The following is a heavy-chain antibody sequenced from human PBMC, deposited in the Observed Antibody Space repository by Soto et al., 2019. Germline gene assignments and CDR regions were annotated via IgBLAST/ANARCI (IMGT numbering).Heavy chain of an antibody. CDR3: ARIRDYDSSGYFDY. V-gene: IGHV2-70*01. D-gene: IGHD3-22*01. Sequence: SGPTLVNPTQTLALTCTFSGFSLSTSGMCVSWIRQPPGKALEWLALIDWDDDKYYSTSLKTRLTISKDTSKNQVVLTMTNMDPVDTATYYCARIRDYDSSGYFDYWGQGTLVTVSS. J-gene: IGHJ4*02. CDR2: IDWDDDK. CDR1: GFSLSTSGMC.